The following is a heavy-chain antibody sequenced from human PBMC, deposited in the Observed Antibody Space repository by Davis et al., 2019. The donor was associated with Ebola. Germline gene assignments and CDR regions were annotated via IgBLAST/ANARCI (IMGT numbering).Heavy chain of an antibody. J-gene: IGHJ4*02. CDR3: ARRKSSSAWYGDDY. D-gene: IGHD6-19*01. CDR1: GYTFSSHW. V-gene: IGHV5-10-1*04. Sequence: GESLKISCKGFGYTFSSHWISWVRQMPGKGLEWMGRVDPSNSHTTYSPSFQGQVTISADKSISTAYLQLNSLKASDTAMYYCARRKSSSAWYGDDYWGQGTLVTVSS. CDR2: VDPSNSHT.